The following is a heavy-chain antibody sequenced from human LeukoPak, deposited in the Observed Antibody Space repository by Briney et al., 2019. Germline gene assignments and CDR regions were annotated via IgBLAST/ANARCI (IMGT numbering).Heavy chain of an antibody. Sequence: GGSLRLSCAASGFTFSSYAMSWVRQAPGKGLEWVSAISGSGGSTYYADSVKGRFTISRDNSKNTLYLQTNSLRAEDTAVYYCAKEDGYYDSSGYYPARAFDIWGQGTMVTVSS. V-gene: IGHV3-23*01. CDR3: AKEDGYYDSSGYYPARAFDI. J-gene: IGHJ3*02. CDR1: GFTFSSYA. D-gene: IGHD3-22*01. CDR2: ISGSGGST.